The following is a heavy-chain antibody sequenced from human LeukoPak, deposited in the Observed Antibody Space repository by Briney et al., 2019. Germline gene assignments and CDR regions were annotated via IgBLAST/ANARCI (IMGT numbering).Heavy chain of an antibody. D-gene: IGHD4-17*01. V-gene: IGHV4-34*01. J-gene: IGHJ4*02. CDR3: ARNGGMTTVTTRGALDY. CDR1: GGSFTGYY. Sequence: PSETLSLTCAVYGGSFTGYYWSWIRQAPGKGLEWIGEINHSGSTNYNPSLKSRVTISVDTSENQFSLKLSSVTAADTAVYYCARNGGMTTVTTRGALDYWGQGTLVTVSS. CDR2: INHSGST.